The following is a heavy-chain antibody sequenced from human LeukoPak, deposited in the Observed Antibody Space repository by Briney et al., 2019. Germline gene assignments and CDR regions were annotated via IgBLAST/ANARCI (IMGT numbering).Heavy chain of an antibody. CDR2: IYHSGST. CDR3: ASEVATTEFDY. D-gene: IGHD5-12*01. J-gene: IGHJ4*02. V-gene: IGHV4-38-2*02. CDR1: GYSISSGYY. Sequence: SETLSLTCTVSGYSISSGYYWGWIRQPPGKGLEWIGSIYHSGSTYYNPSLKSRVTISVDTSKNQFSLKPSSVTAADTAVYYCASEVATTEFDYWGQGTLVTVSS.